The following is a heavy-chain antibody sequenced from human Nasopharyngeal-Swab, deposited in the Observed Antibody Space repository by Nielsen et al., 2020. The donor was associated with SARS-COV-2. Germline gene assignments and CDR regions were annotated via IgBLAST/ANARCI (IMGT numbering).Heavy chain of an antibody. CDR1: GYTFTSYY. D-gene: IGHD2-15*01. J-gene: IGHJ4*02. CDR3: ARDRVAATPFGGPEWSFDY. V-gene: IGHV1-46*01. Sequence: ASVKVSCKASGYTFTSYYMHWVQQAPGQGLEWMGIINPSGGSTSYAQKFQGRVTMTRDTSTSTVYMELSSLRSEDTAVYYCARDRVAATPFGGPEWSFDYWGQGTLVTVSS. CDR2: INPSGGST.